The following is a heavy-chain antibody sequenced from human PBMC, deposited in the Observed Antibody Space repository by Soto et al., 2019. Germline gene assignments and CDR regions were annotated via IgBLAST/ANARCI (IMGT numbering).Heavy chain of an antibody. CDR2: ISAYNGNT. CDR1: GYTFTSYG. V-gene: IGHV1-18*01. Sequence: QVQLVQSGAEVKKPGASVKVSCKASGYTFTSYGISWVRQAPGQGLEWMGWISAYNGNTNYAQKLQGRVTMTTDTSTXTXSMELRSLRSDDTAVYYCAKGVRYFDWLLSDDAFDIWGQGTMVTVSS. CDR3: AKGVRYFDWLLSDDAFDI. J-gene: IGHJ3*02. D-gene: IGHD3-9*01.